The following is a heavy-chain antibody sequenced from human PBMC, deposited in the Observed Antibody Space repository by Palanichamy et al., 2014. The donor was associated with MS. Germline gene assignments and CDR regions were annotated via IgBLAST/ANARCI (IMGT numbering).Heavy chain of an antibody. J-gene: IGHJ5*02. CDR3: PPEDWFDP. CDR2: ISSSSSTI. CDR1: GFTLSSYS. V-gene: IGHV3-48*01. Sequence: EVQLVESGGGLVQPGGSLRLSCTVSGFTLSSYSMNWVRQAPGKGLEWVSYISSSSSTIYYADSVKGRFTISRDNAKNSLYLQMNSLRAEDTAVYYCPPEDWFDPWGQGTLVTVSS.